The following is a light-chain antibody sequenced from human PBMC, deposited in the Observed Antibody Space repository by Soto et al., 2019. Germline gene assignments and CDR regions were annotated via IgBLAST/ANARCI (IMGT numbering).Light chain of an antibody. CDR2: EVN. V-gene: IGLV2-14*01. J-gene: IGLJ2*01. CDR3: SSYTSSSTLV. Sequence: QSALTQPASVSGSPGQSITISCTGTSSEVGGYNSVSWYQQHPGKAPKLMIYEVNNRPSGVSNRFSGSKSGNTASLTISGLQAEDEADYYCSSYTSSSTLVFGGGTKVTVL. CDR1: SSEVGGYNS.